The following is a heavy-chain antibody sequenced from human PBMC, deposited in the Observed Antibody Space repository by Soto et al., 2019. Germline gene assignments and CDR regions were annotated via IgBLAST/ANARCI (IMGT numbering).Heavy chain of an antibody. CDR3: ARVASYSSSWYLDY. J-gene: IGHJ4*02. CDR1: GYSISSGYY. V-gene: IGHV4-38-2*01. D-gene: IGHD6-13*01. CDR2: IYHSGST. Sequence: TLSLTCAVSGYSISSGYYWGWIRQPPGKGLEWIGSIYHSGSTYYNPSLKSRVTISVDTSKNQFSLKLSSVTAADTAVYYCARVASYSSSWYLDYWGQGTLVTVSS.